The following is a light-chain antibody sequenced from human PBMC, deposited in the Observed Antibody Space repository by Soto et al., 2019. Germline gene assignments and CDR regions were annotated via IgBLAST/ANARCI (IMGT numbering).Light chain of an antibody. V-gene: IGKV3-20*01. CDR1: QSVSSSY. Sequence: EIVFTLSPCTLSLSPGERVTLSCRASQSVSSSYLAWYQQKPGQAPRLLIYGASSRATGIPDRFSGSGSGTDFTLTISRLEPEDFAVYYCQQYGSLPRTFGQGTKVDI. J-gene: IGKJ1*01. CDR2: GAS. CDR3: QQYGSLPRT.